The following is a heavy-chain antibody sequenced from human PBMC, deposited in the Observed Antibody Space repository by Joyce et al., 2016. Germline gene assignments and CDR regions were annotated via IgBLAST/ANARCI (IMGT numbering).Heavy chain of an antibody. CDR3: ARAHSRDSGRYPPQFDF. CDR2: INTNSGAT. V-gene: IGHV1-2*02. J-gene: IGHJ4*02. D-gene: IGHD6-19*01. CDR1: GYSFSGFY. Sequence: QVQLVQSGAEVKKPGASVRVSCETSGYSFSGFYIHFVRQTPRQGREWLGGINTNSGATKFAQKFLGRVTLTRDTSTATAYMSLSTLRFDDTAMYYCARAHSRDSGRYPPQFDFWGQGTRVTVS.